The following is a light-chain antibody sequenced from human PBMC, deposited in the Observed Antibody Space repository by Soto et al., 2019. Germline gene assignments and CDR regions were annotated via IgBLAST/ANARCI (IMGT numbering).Light chain of an antibody. J-gene: IGLJ3*02. V-gene: IGLV2-14*01. Sequence: ALTQPASVSGSPGQSITISCTGTSSDVGGYNYVSWYQQHPGKAPKLMIYEVSNRPSGVSNRFSGSKSGNTASLTISGLQAEDEADYYCSSYTSSSTRVFGGGTKLTGL. CDR3: SSYTSSSTRV. CDR1: SSDVGGYNY. CDR2: EVS.